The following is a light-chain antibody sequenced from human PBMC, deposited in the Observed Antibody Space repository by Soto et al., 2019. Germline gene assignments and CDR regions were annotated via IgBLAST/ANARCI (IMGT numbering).Light chain of an antibody. CDR3: QEYNNWHPIT. Sequence: EIVMTQSPATLSVSPGERAILSCRASQSVSSKLAWYQQKPGQAPRLLIYGASTRATGIPARFSGSGSGTEFTLTISSLQSEDFAVYYCQEYNNWHPITFGGGTKVEIK. CDR1: QSVSSK. J-gene: IGKJ4*01. CDR2: GAS. V-gene: IGKV3-15*01.